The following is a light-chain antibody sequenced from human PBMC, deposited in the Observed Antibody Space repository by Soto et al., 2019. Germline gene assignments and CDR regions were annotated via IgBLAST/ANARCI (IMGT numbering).Light chain of an antibody. Sequence: QSALTQPRSVSGSPGQSVTISCTGTSSDVGAYNYVSWYQQESGKAPKVMIYDVSQRPSGVPDRFSATKSGNLAYLTISGLRAEDEADYYCCSYAGSSDVFGTGTKLTVL. CDR1: SSDVGAYNY. CDR2: DVS. V-gene: IGLV2-11*01. J-gene: IGLJ1*01. CDR3: CSYAGSSDV.